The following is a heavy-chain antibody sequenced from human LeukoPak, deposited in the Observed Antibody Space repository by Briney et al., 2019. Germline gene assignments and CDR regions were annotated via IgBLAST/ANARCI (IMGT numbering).Heavy chain of an antibody. CDR2: INPNSGGT. J-gene: IGHJ1*01. D-gene: IGHD5-18*01. Sequence: ASVKVSCKASGYTFTGYYIHWVRQAPGQGLEWMGWINPNSGGTNYAQKFQGRVTMTRDTSISTAYMELSRLRADDTAVYYCARGSFSADAPLVLDYFHHWGQSTLVTDSS. CDR3: ARGSFSADAPLVLDYFHH. CDR1: GYTFTGYY. V-gene: IGHV1-2*02.